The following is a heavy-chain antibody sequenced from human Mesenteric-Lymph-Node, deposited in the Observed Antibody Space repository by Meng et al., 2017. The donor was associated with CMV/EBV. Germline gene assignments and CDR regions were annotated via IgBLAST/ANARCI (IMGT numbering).Heavy chain of an antibody. CDR3: ARDVEEEYSSSWFHYYYYAMDV. V-gene: IGHV3-48*03. J-gene: IGHJ6*02. CDR1: GFTFDDYG. CDR2: ISSSGNTI. Sequence: GESLKISCAASGFTFDDYGMSWVRQAPGKGLEWVSYISSSGNTIHYADSVKGRFTISRDNAKNSLYLQMNSLRAEDTAVYYCARDVEEEYSSSWFHYYYYAMDVWGQGTTVTVSS. D-gene: IGHD6-13*01.